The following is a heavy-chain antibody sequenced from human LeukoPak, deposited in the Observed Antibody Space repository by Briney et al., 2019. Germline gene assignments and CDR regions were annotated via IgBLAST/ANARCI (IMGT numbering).Heavy chain of an antibody. D-gene: IGHD3-3*01. V-gene: IGHV3-66*01. Sequence: GGSLRLSCAASGFTFSSYAMTWVRQAPGKGLEWVSIIYSGGNTYYADSVKGRFTISRDNSKSTLHLQMNSLTAEDTAVYYCARCLLVQGYYYGMDVWGQGTTVTVSS. CDR2: IYSGGNT. CDR3: ARCLLVQGYYYGMDV. J-gene: IGHJ6*02. CDR1: GFTFSSYA.